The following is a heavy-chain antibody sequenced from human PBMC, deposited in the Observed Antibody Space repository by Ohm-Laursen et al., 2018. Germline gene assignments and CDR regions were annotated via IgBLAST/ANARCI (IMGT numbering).Heavy chain of an antibody. CDR3: ARARGIAVGVDEDSYLDL. D-gene: IGHD6-19*01. CDR1: GFSFSDYE. Sequence: SLRLSCTASGFSFSDYEMNWVRQAPGKGLEWVSYISSSAGGVSYADSVKGRFTVSRDNAKNSLYLQVKSLRAEDTAIYYCARARGIAVGVDEDSYLDLWGRGTLVTVSS. J-gene: IGHJ2*01. V-gene: IGHV3-48*03. CDR2: ISSSAGGV.